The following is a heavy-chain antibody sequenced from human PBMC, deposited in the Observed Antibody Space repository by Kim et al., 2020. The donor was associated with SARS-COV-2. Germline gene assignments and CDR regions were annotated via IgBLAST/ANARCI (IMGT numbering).Heavy chain of an antibody. CDR3: ARDHVDTRPGYYYGVDV. CDR2: IKKDGSEK. CDR1: GFTFSTYW. J-gene: IGHJ6*02. V-gene: IGHV3-7*01. Sequence: GGSLRLSCAASGFTFSTYWMTWVRQAPGKGLEWVANIKKDGSEKYYVDSVKGRFSISRDNSQNSLYLQMNSLRAEDTAVYYCARDHVDTRPGYYYGVDVWGQGTTVTVSS. D-gene: IGHD5-18*01.